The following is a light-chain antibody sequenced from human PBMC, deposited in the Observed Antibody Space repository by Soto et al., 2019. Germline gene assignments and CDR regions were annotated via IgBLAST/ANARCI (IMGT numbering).Light chain of an antibody. J-gene: IGKJ1*01. CDR1: QSVSIH. CDR3: QHYNSYSEA. V-gene: IGKV3D-15*01. CDR2: DTS. Sequence: ETVMTHSPGTLSLSLVERATLSCRASQSVSIHLAWYQQKPGQAPRLLIYDTSTRPTGIPARFSGSGSGTEFTLTISSLQPDDFATYYCQHYNSYSEAFGQGTKVDIK.